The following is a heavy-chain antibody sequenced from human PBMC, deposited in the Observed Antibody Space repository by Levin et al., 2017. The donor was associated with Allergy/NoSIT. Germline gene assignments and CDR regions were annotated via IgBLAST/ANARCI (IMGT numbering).Heavy chain of an antibody. Sequence: GESLKISCKASGYTFTSYGISWVRQAPGQGLEWMGWISAYNGNTNYAQKLQGRVTMTTDTSTSTAYMELRSLRSDDTAVYYCARAPPDYSNLYYYYYYGMDVWGQGTTVTVSS. CDR2: ISAYNGNT. V-gene: IGHV1-18*01. J-gene: IGHJ6*02. CDR3: ARAPPDYSNLYYYYYYGMDV. CDR1: GYTFTSYG. D-gene: IGHD4-11*01.